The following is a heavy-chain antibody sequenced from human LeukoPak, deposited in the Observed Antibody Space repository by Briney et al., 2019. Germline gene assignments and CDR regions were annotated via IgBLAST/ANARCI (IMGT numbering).Heavy chain of an antibody. V-gene: IGHV1-18*01. CDR1: GYTFTSYG. CDR3: ARASSYYDSSGFDWFDP. Sequence: GASVKVSCTASGYTFTSYGISWVRQAPGQGLEWMGWISAYNGNTNYAQKLQGRVTMTTDTSTSTAYMELRSLRSDDTAVYYCARASSYYDSSGFDWFDPWGRGTLVAVSS. D-gene: IGHD3-22*01. CDR2: ISAYNGNT. J-gene: IGHJ5*02.